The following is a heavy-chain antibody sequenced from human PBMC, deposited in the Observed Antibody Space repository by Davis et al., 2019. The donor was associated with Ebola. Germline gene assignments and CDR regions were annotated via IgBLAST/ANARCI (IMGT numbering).Heavy chain of an antibody. V-gene: IGHV3-21*01. CDR1: GFTVSSNY. CDR3: AREGKYRDESRTFDY. Sequence: GGSLRLSCAASGFTVSSNYMTWVRQAPGKGLEWVSSISSRSTYIYYADSVKGRFTISRDNSNNTLYLQMNSLRAEDTAVYYCAREGKYRDESRTFDYWGQGTLVTVSS. D-gene: IGHD2-2*01. CDR2: ISSRSTYI. J-gene: IGHJ4*02.